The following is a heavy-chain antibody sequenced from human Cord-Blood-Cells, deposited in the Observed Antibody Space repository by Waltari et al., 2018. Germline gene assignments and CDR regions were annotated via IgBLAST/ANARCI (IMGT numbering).Heavy chain of an antibody. CDR3: AREGIESGYDAFDI. CDR2: IYSGGST. CDR1: GFTVSSNY. Sequence: EVQLVESGGGLIQPGGSLRLSCAASGFTVSSNYMSWVRQGPGKGLEWVAVIYSGGSTNYADSVKGRFTISRDNSKSTLYLQMNSLSAEDTAVYYCAREGIESGYDAFDIWGQGTMVTVSS. D-gene: IGHD1-26*01. V-gene: IGHV3-53*01. J-gene: IGHJ3*02.